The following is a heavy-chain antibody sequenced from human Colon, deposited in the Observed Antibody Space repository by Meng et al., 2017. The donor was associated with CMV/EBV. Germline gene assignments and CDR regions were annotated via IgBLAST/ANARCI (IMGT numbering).Heavy chain of an antibody. D-gene: IGHD5-12*01. CDR2: IYDRGRP. Sequence: SETLSLTCTVSGASMTLYYWTWIRQSPGKGLEFIGNIYDRGRPSYESSLQSRVTIAQDTSKTQFSLKLKSVTAADTAIYYCARDSRGFLDYWGQGILVTVSS. CDR3: ARDSRGFLDY. V-gene: IGHV4-59*01. CDR1: GASMTLYY. J-gene: IGHJ4*02.